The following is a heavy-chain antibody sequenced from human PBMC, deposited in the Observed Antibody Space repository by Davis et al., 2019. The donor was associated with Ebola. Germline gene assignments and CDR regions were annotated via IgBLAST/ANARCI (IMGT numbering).Heavy chain of an antibody. CDR3: ARLRDYYDSRSYAFDI. Sequence: GESLKISCKGSGYSFTSYWIGWVRQMPGKGLEWMGIIYPGDSDTRYSPSFQGQVTISADKSISTAYLQWSSLKASDTAMYYCARLRDYYDSRSYAFDIWAKGQWSPSLQ. J-gene: IGHJ3*02. CDR2: IYPGDSDT. V-gene: IGHV5-51*01. CDR1: GYSFTSYW. D-gene: IGHD3-22*01.